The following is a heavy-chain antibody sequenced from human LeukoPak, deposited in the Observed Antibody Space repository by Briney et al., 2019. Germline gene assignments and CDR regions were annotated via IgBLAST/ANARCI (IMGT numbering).Heavy chain of an antibody. D-gene: IGHD5-18*01. CDR1: GGSISTSNYY. V-gene: IGHV4-39*07. CDR3: ARGGTRGYRTYWYFDL. J-gene: IGHJ2*01. Sequence: SETLSLTCTVSGGSISTSNYYWGWIRQPPGKGLEWIGNIFYSGSTYYNPSLKSRVTISVDTSKNQFSLKLSSVTAADTAVYYCARGGTRGYRTYWYFDLWGRGTLVTVSS. CDR2: IFYSGST.